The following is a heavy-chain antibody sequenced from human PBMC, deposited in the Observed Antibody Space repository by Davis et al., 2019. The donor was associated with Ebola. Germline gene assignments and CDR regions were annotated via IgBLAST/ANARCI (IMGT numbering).Heavy chain of an antibody. J-gene: IGHJ4*02. D-gene: IGHD2-2*01. CDR2: ISASGGST. V-gene: IGHV3-23*01. CDR3: TKASAPAAPYYFDS. CDR1: GFTFDTYG. Sequence: PGGSLRLSCEASGFTFDTYGMSWVRQAPGKGLEWVSGISASGGSTYHADFVKVRFTISRDNSGNMLYLHMNGLRADDTAVYYCTKASAPAAPYYFDSWGQGTQVTVSS.